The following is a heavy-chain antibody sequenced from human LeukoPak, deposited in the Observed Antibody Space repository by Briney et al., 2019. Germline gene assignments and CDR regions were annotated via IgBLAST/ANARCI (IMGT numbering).Heavy chain of an antibody. CDR3: AREVVATIRGRGYFDY. Sequence: ASVKVSRKASGGTFSSYAISWVRQAPGQGLEGMGGIIPIFGTANYAQKFQDRVTLTTDESTSTAYMELSRLTSEDTAVYYCAREVVATIRGRGYFDYWGQGTLVTVSS. V-gene: IGHV1-69*05. D-gene: IGHD5-12*01. CDR1: GGTFSSYA. J-gene: IGHJ4*02. CDR2: IIPIFGTA.